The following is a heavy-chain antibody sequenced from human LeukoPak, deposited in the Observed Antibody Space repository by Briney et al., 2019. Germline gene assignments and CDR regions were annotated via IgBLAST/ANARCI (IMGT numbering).Heavy chain of an antibody. CDR1: GFSLSTSGVG. Sequence: SGPTLVKPTQTLTLTCTFSGFSLSTSGVGVGWIRQPPGKALEWLALIYWDDDKRYSPSLKSRLTITKDTSKNQVVLTMTNMDPVDTATYYCAHSGGHYDYVWGSYRYISYFDYWGQGTLVSVSS. D-gene: IGHD3-16*02. CDR3: AHSGGHYDYVWGSYRYISYFDY. CDR2: IYWDDDK. V-gene: IGHV2-5*02. J-gene: IGHJ4*02.